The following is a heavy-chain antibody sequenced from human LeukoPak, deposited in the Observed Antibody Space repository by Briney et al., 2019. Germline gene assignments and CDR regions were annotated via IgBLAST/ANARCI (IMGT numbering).Heavy chain of an antibody. CDR1: GFTFSSYS. D-gene: IGHD3-10*01. V-gene: IGHV3-48*02. Sequence: GGSLRLSCAASGFTFSSYSMNWVRQAPGKGLEWVSYISSSSSTIYYADSVKGRFTISRDNAKNSLYLQMNSLRDEDTAVYYCARELGIYYGSGGIDYWGQGTLVTVSS. J-gene: IGHJ4*02. CDR2: ISSSSSTI. CDR3: ARELGIYYGSGGIDY.